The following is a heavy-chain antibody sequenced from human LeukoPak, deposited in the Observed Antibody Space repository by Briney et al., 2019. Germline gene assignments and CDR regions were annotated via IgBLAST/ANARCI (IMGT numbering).Heavy chain of an antibody. J-gene: IGHJ3*02. V-gene: IGHV3-64*01. D-gene: IGHD3-16*02. CDR2: ISSNGGST. CDR3: AGWELSPYNDAFDI. CDR1: GFTFSSYA. Sequence: GGFLRLSCAASGFTFSSYAMHWVRQAPGKGLEYVSAISSNGGSTYYANSVKGRFTISRDNAKNSLYLQMNSLRAEDTAVYYCAGWELSPYNDAFDIWGQGTMVTVSS.